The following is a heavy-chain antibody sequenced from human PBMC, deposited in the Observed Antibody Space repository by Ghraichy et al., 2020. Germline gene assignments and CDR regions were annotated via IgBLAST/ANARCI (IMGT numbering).Heavy chain of an antibody. V-gene: IGHV4-34*01. CDR2: INHSGST. J-gene: IGHJ2*01. D-gene: IGHD2-8*01. Sequence: SETLSLTCAVYGGSFSGYYWSWIRQPPGKGLEWIGEINHSGSTNYNPSLKSRVTISVDTSKNQFSLKLSSVTAADTAVYYCARKYCTNGVCYRPKYWYFDLWGRGTLVTVSS. CDR3: ARKYCTNGVCYRPKYWYFDL. CDR1: GGSFSGYY.